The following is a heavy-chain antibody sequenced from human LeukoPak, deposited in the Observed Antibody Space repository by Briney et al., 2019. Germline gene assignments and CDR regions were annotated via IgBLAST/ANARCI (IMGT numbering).Heavy chain of an antibody. D-gene: IGHD3-10*01. J-gene: IGHJ4*02. V-gene: IGHV3-21*01. CDR3: ARDNGSGSYPDY. Sequence: GGSLRLSCAASGFTFSSYSMNWVRQAPGKGLEWVSSISSSSSYIYYADSVKGRFTISRDNAKNSLYLQMNSLRAEDTAVYYCARDNGSGSYPDYWGQGTLVTVSS. CDR1: GFTFSSYS. CDR2: ISSSSSYI.